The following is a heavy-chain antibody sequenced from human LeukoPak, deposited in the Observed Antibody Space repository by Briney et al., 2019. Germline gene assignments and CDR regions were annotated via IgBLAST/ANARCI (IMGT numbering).Heavy chain of an antibody. CDR2: INHSGST. D-gene: IGHD1-26*01. J-gene: IGHJ4*02. CDR3: ARAPSSSSSGVDY. CDR1: GGSFRGYF. Sequence: ETLSLTCAGIGGSFRGYFWSWIRQPPGKGLEWIGEINHSGSTNYNPSLKSRVDISVDTSKNQFSLKLSAVTAADTAVYYCARAPSSSSSGVDYWGQGTLVTVSS. V-gene: IGHV4-34*01.